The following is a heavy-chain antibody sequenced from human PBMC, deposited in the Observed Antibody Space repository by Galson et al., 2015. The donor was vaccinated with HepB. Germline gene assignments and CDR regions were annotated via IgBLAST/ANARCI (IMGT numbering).Heavy chain of an antibody. CDR1: GYTFSRYG. CDR2: ISGDNAHT. V-gene: IGHV1-18*01. J-gene: IGHJ4*02. CDR3: ARGRYSYGKFDY. D-gene: IGHD5-18*01. Sequence: SVKVSCKASGYTFSRYGISWVRQAPGQGLEWVGWISGDNAHTNYAQKLQGRVTMTTDTSTSTDYMELTSLRSDDTAVYYCARGRYSYGKFDYWGQGTLVTVSS.